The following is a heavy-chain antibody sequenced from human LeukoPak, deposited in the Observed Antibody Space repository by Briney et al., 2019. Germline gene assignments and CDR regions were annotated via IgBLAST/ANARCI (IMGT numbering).Heavy chain of an antibody. CDR3: ATTGTNSYYYYMDV. Sequence: ASVKVSCKASGYTFTSYDINWVRQATGQGLERMGWMNPNSGNTGYAQKFQGRVTMTRNTSISTAYMELSSLRSEDTAVYYCATTGTNSYYYYMDVWGKGTTVTVSS. CDR2: MNPNSGNT. CDR1: GYTFTSYD. V-gene: IGHV1-8*01. D-gene: IGHD1-7*01. J-gene: IGHJ6*03.